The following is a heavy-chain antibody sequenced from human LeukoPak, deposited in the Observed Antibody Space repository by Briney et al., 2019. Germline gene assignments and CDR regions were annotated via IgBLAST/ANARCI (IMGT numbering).Heavy chain of an antibody. Sequence: GGSLRLSCAASGFTFSRYAMSWVRQAPGKGLEWVSTISGSGGSTYYADSVKGRFTISRDSSKNTLFLQMNSLRAEDTAVYYCAKANSGWYFDYWGQGTLVTVSS. CDR2: ISGSGGST. D-gene: IGHD6-19*01. J-gene: IGHJ4*02. V-gene: IGHV3-23*01. CDR3: AKANSGWYFDY. CDR1: GFTFSRYA.